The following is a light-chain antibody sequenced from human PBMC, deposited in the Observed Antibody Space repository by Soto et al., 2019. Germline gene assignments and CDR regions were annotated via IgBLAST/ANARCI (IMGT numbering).Light chain of an antibody. V-gene: IGKV1-39*01. CDR2: VGS. J-gene: IGKJ4*01. Sequence: DIQMTQSPSSLSASVGDRVTITCRASQSISSYLSWYQQKPGKAPKRLIYVGSTLQSGVPSRFSGSGSGTDFTLTISSLRPEDFATYFCQQTYTTPFTFGGGTKVDVK. CDR1: QSISSY. CDR3: QQTYTTPFT.